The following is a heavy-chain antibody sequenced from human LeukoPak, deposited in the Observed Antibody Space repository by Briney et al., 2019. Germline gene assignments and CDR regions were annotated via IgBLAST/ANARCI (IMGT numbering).Heavy chain of an antibody. CDR1: GYSFTNYW. J-gene: IGHJ3*02. D-gene: IGHD1-1*01. CDR2: IYPGDSDT. Sequence: GESLKISCKGSGYSFTNYWIGWVRQMPGKGLEWMGIIYPGDSDTKYSPSFQGQVTISADKSIITAYLQWSSLKASDTAMYYCATPLLGYKDAFDIWGQGTLVTVSS. CDR3: ATPLLGYKDAFDI. V-gene: IGHV5-51*01.